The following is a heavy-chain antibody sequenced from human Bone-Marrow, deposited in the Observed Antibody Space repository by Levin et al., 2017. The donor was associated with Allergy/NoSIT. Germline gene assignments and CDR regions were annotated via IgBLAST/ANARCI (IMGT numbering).Heavy chain of an antibody. Sequence: GESLKISCAASGFTFNTYWMTWVRRAPGKGLEWLANINRNGSEAYFADSVKGRFNISRDNTRNSLYLHMTSLRADDSALYYCARGAVIVSWGQGTLVTVSS. D-gene: IGHD5/OR15-5a*01. CDR3: ARGAVIVS. J-gene: IGHJ5*02. V-gene: IGHV3-7*03. CDR1: GFTFNTYW. CDR2: INRNGSEA.